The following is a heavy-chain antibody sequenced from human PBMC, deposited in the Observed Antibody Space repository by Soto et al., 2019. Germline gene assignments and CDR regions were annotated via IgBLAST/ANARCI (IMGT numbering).Heavy chain of an antibody. CDR3: ARVHVDYWYFDL. V-gene: IGHV4-59*01. CDR2: IYYSGST. J-gene: IGHJ2*01. CDR1: GGSISSYY. Sequence: QVQLQESGPGLVKPSETLSLTCTVSGGSISSYYWSWIRQPPGKGLEWIGYIYYSGSTSYNPSVKSRVTTSVDTSKNQFSLKLSSVTAADTAVYYCARVHVDYWYFDLWGRGTLVTVSS.